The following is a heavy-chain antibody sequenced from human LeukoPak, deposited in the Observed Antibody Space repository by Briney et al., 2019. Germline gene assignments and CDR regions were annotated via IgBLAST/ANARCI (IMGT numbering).Heavy chain of an antibody. CDR1: GFTFSSYS. V-gene: IGHV3-64*01. D-gene: IGHD2-8*01. Sequence: PGGSLRLSCAASGFTFSSYSKHWVRQAPGKGLESVSAISSNGGSTYYANSVKGRFTISRDNSKNTLYLQMGSLTAEDMAVYYCAREGTPGTNDYWGQGTLVTVSS. CDR3: AREGTPGTNDY. J-gene: IGHJ4*02. CDR2: ISSNGGST.